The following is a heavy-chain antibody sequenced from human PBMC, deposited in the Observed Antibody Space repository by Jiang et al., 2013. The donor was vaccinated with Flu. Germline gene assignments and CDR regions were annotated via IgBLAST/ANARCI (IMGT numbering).Heavy chain of an antibody. V-gene: IGHV1-69*04. D-gene: IGHD6-6*01. CDR1: GGTFSSYA. Sequence: SGAEVKKPGSSVKVSCKASGGTFSSYAISWVRQAPGQGLEWMGRIIPILGIANYAQKFQGRVTITADKSTSTAYMELSSLRSEDTAVYYCARGEQLVSKIDLDYWGQGTLVTVSS. CDR2: IIPILGIA. CDR3: ARGEQLVSKIDLDY. J-gene: IGHJ4*02.